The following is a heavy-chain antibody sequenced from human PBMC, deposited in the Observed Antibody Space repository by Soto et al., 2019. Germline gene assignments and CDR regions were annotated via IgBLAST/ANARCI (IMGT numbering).Heavy chain of an antibody. CDR2: IYYSGST. Sequence: QLQLQESGPGLVKPSETLSLTCTVSGGSISSSSYYWGWIRQPPGKGLEWSGSIYYSGSTYYNPSLKSRVTISVDTSKNQFSLKLSSVTAADTAVYYCARRNYENWFDPWGQGTLVTVSS. CDR1: GGSISSSSYY. J-gene: IGHJ5*02. D-gene: IGHD1-7*01. CDR3: ARRNYENWFDP. V-gene: IGHV4-39*01.